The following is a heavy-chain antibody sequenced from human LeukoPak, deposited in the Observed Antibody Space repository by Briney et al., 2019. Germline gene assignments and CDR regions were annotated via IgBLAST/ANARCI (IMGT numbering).Heavy chain of an antibody. D-gene: IGHD5-18*01. CDR1: WFTFSSYA. V-gene: IGHV3-23*01. CDR2: ISGSGGST. Sequence: GSLELSCAASWFTFSSYAMSWVRQAPGEGLEWVSAISGSGGSTYYADSVKGRFTISRDNSKNTLYLQMNSLRAEDTAVYYCAKDQGYSYGRGDFDYWGQGTLVTVSS. CDR3: AKDQGYSYGRGDFDY. J-gene: IGHJ4*02.